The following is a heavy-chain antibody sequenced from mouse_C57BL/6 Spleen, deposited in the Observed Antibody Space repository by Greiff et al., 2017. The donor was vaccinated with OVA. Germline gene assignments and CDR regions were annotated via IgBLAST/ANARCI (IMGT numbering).Heavy chain of an antibody. Sequence: QVQLQHPGAELVKPGASVKLSCKASGYTFTSFWMHWVKQRPGQGLEWIGVIHPNSDNTNYNEKFKTKATLTVDKSSSTAYMQLSSLTSEDSAVYYFARVTGTGPYFDYWGQGTTLTVSS. CDR3: ARVTGTGPYFDY. CDR1: GYTFTSFW. V-gene: IGHV1-64*01. CDR2: IHPNSDNT. J-gene: IGHJ2*01. D-gene: IGHD4-1*01.